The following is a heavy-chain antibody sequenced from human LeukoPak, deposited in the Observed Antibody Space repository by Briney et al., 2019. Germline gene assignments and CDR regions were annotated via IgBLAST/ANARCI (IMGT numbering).Heavy chain of an antibody. CDR2: ISSSSSTI. D-gene: IGHD6-13*01. CDR1: GFTFNTYS. CDR3: ARVEQKPRAVCGMDV. J-gene: IGHJ6*02. Sequence: GGSLRLYCEASGFTFNTYSMNWVRQAPEKGLESISHISSSSSTIYYSDSVKGRFTISRDNAKTSLYLQMNSLRDEDTAMYYCARVEQKPRAVCGMDVWGQGTTVTVSS. V-gene: IGHV3-48*02.